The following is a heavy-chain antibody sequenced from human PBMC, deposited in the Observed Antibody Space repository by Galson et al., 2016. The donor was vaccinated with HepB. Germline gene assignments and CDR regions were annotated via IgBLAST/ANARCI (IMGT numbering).Heavy chain of an antibody. CDR2: INAGNGNT. J-gene: IGHJ6*02. Sequence: SVKVSCKASGYTFRSNGISWVRQAPGQGLEWMGWINAGNGNTKYSQKFQGRVTIRRDTSASTAHMELSRLRSEDTAIYYCARASAVHYYYGMDVWGQGTTVTVSS. V-gene: IGHV1-3*01. CDR1: GYTFRSNG. CDR3: ARASAVHYYYGMDV.